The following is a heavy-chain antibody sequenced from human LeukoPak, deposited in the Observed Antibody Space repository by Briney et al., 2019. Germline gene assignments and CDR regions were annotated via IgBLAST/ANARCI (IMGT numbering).Heavy chain of an antibody. V-gene: IGHV4-34*01. D-gene: IGHD1-26*01. Sequence: PSETLSLTCAVYGGSFSGYYWSWIRQPPGKGLEWIGYIYHSGSTYYNPSLKSRVTISVDRSKNQFSLKLSSVTAADTAVYYCAREESSYAFDIWGQGTMVTVSS. CDR1: GGSFSGYY. J-gene: IGHJ3*02. CDR2: IYHSGST. CDR3: AREESSYAFDI.